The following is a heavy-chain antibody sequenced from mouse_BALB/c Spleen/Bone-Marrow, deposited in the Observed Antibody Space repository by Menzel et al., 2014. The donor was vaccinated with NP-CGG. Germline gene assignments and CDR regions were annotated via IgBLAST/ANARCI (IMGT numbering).Heavy chain of an antibody. Sequence: EVKVVESGGGLVQPGGSRKLSCAASGFTFSSFGMHWLRQAPEKGLEWVAYISSGSSTIFYADTLKGRFTVSRDNPKNTLFLQMTSLRSEDTAMYYCTRGGNWDDFDYWGQGTTLTVSS. J-gene: IGHJ2*01. CDR2: ISSGSSTI. CDR3: TRGGNWDDFDY. V-gene: IGHV5-17*02. CDR1: GFTFSSFG. D-gene: IGHD4-1*01.